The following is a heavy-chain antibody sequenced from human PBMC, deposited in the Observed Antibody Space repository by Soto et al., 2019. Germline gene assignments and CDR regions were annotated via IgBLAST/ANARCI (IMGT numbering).Heavy chain of an antibody. D-gene: IGHD6-13*01. V-gene: IGHV4-59*01. CDR1: GGSISSYY. CDR3: ATSIAAAGPYYYYGMDV. CDR2: IYYSGST. J-gene: IGHJ6*02. Sequence: SETLSLTCTVSGGSISSYYWSWIRQPPGKGLEWIGYIYYSGSTNYNPSLKSRVTISVDTSKNQFSLKLSSVTAADTAVYYCATSIAAAGPYYYYGMDVWGQGTTVTVSS.